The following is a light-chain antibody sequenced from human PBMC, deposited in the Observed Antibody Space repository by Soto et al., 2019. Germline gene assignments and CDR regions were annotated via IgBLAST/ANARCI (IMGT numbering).Light chain of an antibody. CDR1: QGISNY. Sequence: DIQMTQSPSSLSASVGDRVTITCRASQGISNYLAWYQQKPGKVPKLLIYAASTLQSGIPSRFSGSGSGSDFTITISSLKPEDVATYYCKEYNSAPWTFGQGTKVEIK. CDR2: AAS. CDR3: KEYNSAPWT. V-gene: IGKV1-27*01. J-gene: IGKJ1*01.